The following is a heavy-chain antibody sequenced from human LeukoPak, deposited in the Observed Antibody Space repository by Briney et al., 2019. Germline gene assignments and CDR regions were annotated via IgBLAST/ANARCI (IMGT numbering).Heavy chain of an antibody. J-gene: IGHJ4*02. Sequence: PSETLSLTCTVSGGSISSSSYYWGWIRQPPGKGLEWIGRIYTSGSTNYNPSLKSRVTMSVDTSKNQFSLKLSSVTAADTAVYYCARWATVDTAMDPGYFDYWGQGTLVTVSS. CDR1: GGSISSSSYY. V-gene: IGHV4-39*07. D-gene: IGHD5-18*01. CDR3: ARWATVDTAMDPGYFDY. CDR2: IYTSGST.